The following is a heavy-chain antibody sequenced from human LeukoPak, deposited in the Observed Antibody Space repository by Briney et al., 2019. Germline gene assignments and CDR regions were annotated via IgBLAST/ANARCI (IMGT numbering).Heavy chain of an antibody. J-gene: IGHJ4*02. CDR3: ARGGSYSSSWYGYFDS. D-gene: IGHD6-13*01. V-gene: IGHV3-20*04. CDR2: INWNGGST. CDR1: GFTFDDFG. Sequence: GGSLRLSCAASGFTFDDFGMSWVRQAPGMGLEWVSGINWNGGSTGYADSVKGRFTISRDNAKNSLYLQMNSLRAEDTALYYCARGGSYSSSWYGYFDSGVQETLV.